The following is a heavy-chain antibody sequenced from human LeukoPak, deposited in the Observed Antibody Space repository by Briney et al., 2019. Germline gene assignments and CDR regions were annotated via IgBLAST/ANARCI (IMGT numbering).Heavy chain of an antibody. CDR3: ARSCATIRCLYNWFDP. Sequence: GASVKVSCKGSGYSFTSYDINWVRQATGQGLEWMGWMNPNSGNTGYAQKFQGRVTFTRNTSITTAYMELSSLRSEDTAVYYCARSCATIRCLYNWFDPWGQGTLVTVSS. J-gene: IGHJ5*02. D-gene: IGHD5-12*01. CDR1: GYSFTSYD. V-gene: IGHV1-8*03. CDR2: MNPNSGNT.